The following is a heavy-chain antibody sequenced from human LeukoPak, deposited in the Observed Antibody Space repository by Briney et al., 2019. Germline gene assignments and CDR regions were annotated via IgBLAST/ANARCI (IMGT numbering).Heavy chain of an antibody. V-gene: IGHV3-13*01. D-gene: IGHD1-1*01. J-gene: IGHJ4*02. CDR2: IGTAGDA. CDR3: ARVVKERVGGVYYLDY. CDR1: GFTFSDYD. Sequence: GGSLRLSCAASGFTFSDYDMPWVRQATGKGLEWVSAIGTAGDAYYTGSVKGRFTISRENAKNSLYLQMNSLRAGDTAVYYCARVVKERVGGVYYLDYWGQGTLVTVSS.